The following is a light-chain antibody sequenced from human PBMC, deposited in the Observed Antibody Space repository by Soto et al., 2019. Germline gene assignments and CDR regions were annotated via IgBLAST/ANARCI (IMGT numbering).Light chain of an antibody. CDR1: QSISSY. Sequence: DIQMTQSPSSLSASVGDRVTITCRASQSISSYLNWYQQKPGKAPKLLIYAASSLRSGVPSRFSGSGSGTDFTLTTSSLQPEDFATYYCQQSYSTPLTFGPGT. V-gene: IGKV1-39*01. CDR3: QQSYSTPLT. CDR2: AAS. J-gene: IGKJ3*01.